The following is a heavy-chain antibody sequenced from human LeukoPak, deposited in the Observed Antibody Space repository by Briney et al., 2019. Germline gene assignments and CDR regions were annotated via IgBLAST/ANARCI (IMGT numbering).Heavy chain of an antibody. CDR1: GFTFSSYG. V-gene: IGHV3-30*18. CDR2: ISYDGSNK. D-gene: IGHD3-22*01. Sequence: TGGSLRLSCAASGFTFSSYGMHWVRQAPGKGLEWVAVISYDGSNKYYADSVKGRFTISRDNSKNTLYLQMNSLRVEDTAVYYCAKDRATMIGVIRTTPRGQLDYWGQGTLVTVSS. J-gene: IGHJ4*02. CDR3: AKDRATMIGVIRTTPRGQLDY.